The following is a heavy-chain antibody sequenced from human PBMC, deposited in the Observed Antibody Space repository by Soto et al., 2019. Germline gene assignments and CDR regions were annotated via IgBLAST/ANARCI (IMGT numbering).Heavy chain of an antibody. J-gene: IGHJ4*02. Sequence: QITLKESGPTLVKPTQTLTLTCTFSGFSLSTSGVGVGWIRQPPGKALEWLALIYWDDDKRYSPSLKSRLTSTKDTSKNQVVLTMTNMDPVDTATYYCAHRREWESSRGNYFDYWGQGTLVTVSS. V-gene: IGHV2-5*02. CDR2: IYWDDDK. D-gene: IGHD1-26*01. CDR1: GFSLSTSGVG. CDR3: AHRREWESSRGNYFDY.